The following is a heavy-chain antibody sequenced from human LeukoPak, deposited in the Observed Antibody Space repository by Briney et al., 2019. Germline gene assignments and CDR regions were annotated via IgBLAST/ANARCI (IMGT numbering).Heavy chain of an antibody. CDR3: ARWMSSYGFSYFDY. D-gene: IGHD5-18*01. Sequence: APVKVSCKASGGTFSGYAISWVRQAPGQGLEWMGRIIPIFGTANYAQKFQGRVTITTDESTSTAYMELSSLRSEDTAVYYCARWMSSYGFSYFDYWGQGTLVTVSS. CDR2: IIPIFGTA. CDR1: GGTFSGYA. J-gene: IGHJ4*02. V-gene: IGHV1-69*05.